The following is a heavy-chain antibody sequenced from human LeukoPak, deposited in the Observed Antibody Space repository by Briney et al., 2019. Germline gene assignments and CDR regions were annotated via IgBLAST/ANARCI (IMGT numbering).Heavy chain of an antibody. CDR3: AREGGYGTNDY. J-gene: IGHJ4*02. D-gene: IGHD5-12*01. Sequence: SETLSLTCSVSGVSINNYYWSWIREPPGRGLEWIGYVYHSGSTNYNPSLKSRVTISVDTSKNQFSLKLSSVTAADTAVYYCAREGGYGTNDYWGQGTLVTVSS. CDR1: GVSINNYY. V-gene: IGHV4-59*01. CDR2: VYHSGST.